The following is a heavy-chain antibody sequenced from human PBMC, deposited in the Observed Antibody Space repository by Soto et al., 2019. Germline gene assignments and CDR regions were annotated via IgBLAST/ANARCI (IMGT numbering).Heavy chain of an antibody. Sequence: SETLSLTCTVSGGSVSASSYYWGWIRQPPGKGLEWIGCMFYSGRTNYNPSLKSRVTISEDTSKNQFSLKLTSVTAADTAVYYCAGNARGYRLTTNRYVFDPWGQGTLVTVSS. CDR3: AGNARGYRLTTNRYVFDP. V-gene: IGHV4-61*05. J-gene: IGHJ5*02. CDR1: GGSVSASSYY. CDR2: MFYSGRT. D-gene: IGHD1-1*01.